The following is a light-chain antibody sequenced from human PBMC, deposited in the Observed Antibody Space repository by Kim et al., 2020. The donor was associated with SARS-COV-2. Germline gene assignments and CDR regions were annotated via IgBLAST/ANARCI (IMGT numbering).Light chain of an antibody. CDR2: EDN. J-gene: IGLJ2*01. CDR3: QSGRL. Sequence: GSPGKTVTISCTRSGGRIASNFGQWYQQRPGSAPTSVIYEDNQRPSWVPDRFSGSIDDSSNSASLTISGLKTEDEADYYCQSGRLFGGGTQLTVL. V-gene: IGLV6-57*03. CDR1: GGRIASNF.